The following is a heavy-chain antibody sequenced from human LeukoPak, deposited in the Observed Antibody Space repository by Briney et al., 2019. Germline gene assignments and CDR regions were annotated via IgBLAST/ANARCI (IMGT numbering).Heavy chain of an antibody. J-gene: IGHJ3*02. CDR2: IYYSGSN. D-gene: IGHD2-21*02. V-gene: IGHV4-59*01. Sequence: SETLSLTCTVSGGSISSYYWSWIRQPPGKGLEWIGYIYYSGSNNYNPSLKSRVTISVDPSKNQFSLKLSSVTAADTAVYYCARVTSPHAVDIWGQGTMVTVSS. CDR1: GGSISSYY. CDR3: ARVTSPHAVDI.